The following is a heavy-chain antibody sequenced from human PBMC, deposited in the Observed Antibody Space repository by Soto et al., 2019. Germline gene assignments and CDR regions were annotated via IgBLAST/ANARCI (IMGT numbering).Heavy chain of an antibody. D-gene: IGHD6-13*01. V-gene: IGHV1-3*05. Sequence: QVQLVQSGAEEKKPGASVKVSCKASGYTFTTYAMHWVRQAPGQRPEWMGWIHAGNGNTKYSQNFQGRVTITRDTSASTGYMELSSLRSEDTAVYYCARESGSSSWYYLDYWGRGTLVTVSS. J-gene: IGHJ4*02. CDR3: ARESGSSSWYYLDY. CDR2: IHAGNGNT. CDR1: GYTFTTYA.